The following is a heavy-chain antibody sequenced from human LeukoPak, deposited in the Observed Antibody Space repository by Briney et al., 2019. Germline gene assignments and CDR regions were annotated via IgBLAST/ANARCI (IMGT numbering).Heavy chain of an antibody. CDR3: ARAGLITMIVVAPSVGAFDI. J-gene: IGHJ3*02. V-gene: IGHV4-34*01. D-gene: IGHD3-22*01. CDR1: GGSFSGYY. Sequence: PSETLSLTCAVYGGSFSGYYWSWIRQPPGKGLEWIGEINHSGSTNYNPSLKSRVTISVGTSKNQFSLKLSSVTAADTAVYYCARAGLITMIVVAPSVGAFDIWGQGTMVTVSS. CDR2: INHSGST.